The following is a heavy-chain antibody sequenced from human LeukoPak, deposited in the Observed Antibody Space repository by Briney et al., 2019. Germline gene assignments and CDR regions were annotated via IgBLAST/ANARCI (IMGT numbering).Heavy chain of an antibody. CDR2: IYISGST. CDR1: GGSFSTYY. D-gene: IGHD1/OR15-1a*01. Sequence: SETLSLTCTVSGGSFSTYYWSWIRQPAGKGLEWIGRIYISGSTNYNPSLKSRVTISVDTSKNQFSLKLSSVTAADTAVYYCARDRHWTNDWVFDYWGQGTLVTVSS. V-gene: IGHV4-4*07. J-gene: IGHJ4*02. CDR3: ARDRHWTNDWVFDY.